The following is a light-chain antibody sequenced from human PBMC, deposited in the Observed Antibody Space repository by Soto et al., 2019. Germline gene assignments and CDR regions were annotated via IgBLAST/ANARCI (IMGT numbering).Light chain of an antibody. CDR2: QTS. CDR3: HQRQSWPRT. V-gene: IGKV3-11*01. J-gene: IGKJ1*01. Sequence: EIVFTQSPSTLSAFPGDRVTLSCRASQYINTRLAWYQHRPGQAPRLLIYQTSIRAAGIPARFSASGSGTDFTLTISDVQPEDFALYYCHQRQSWPRTFGQGTKVDIK. CDR1: QYINTR.